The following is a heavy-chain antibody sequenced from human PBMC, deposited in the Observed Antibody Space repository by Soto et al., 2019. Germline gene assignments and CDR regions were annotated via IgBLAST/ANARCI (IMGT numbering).Heavy chain of an antibody. CDR3: ARGGYYYDSSAYYRPFDY. J-gene: IGHJ4*02. D-gene: IGHD3-22*01. V-gene: IGHV1-8*01. Sequence: QVQLVQSGAEVKKPGASVKVSCKASGYTFTSYDINWVRQATGQGLEWMGWMNPNSGNTGYAQKFQGRVTMTRSTSISTAYMELSSLRSEDTAVYYCARGGYYYDSSAYYRPFDYWGREPWSPSPQ. CDR2: MNPNSGNT. CDR1: GYTFTSYD.